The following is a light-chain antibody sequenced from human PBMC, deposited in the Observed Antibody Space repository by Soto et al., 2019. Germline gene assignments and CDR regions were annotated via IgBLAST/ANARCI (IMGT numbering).Light chain of an antibody. CDR2: ETS. J-gene: IGKJ1*01. V-gene: IGKV3-20*01. CDR3: QQYGSAPQT. Sequence: EIVLRQSPGTLSLSPGERATLSCRASQSVSSSYLAWYQQKRGQAPRLLMYETSSRATGIPDRFSGSGSGTDFTLTISRLEPEDFAVYYCQQYGSAPQTFGQGTKVEIK. CDR1: QSVSSSY.